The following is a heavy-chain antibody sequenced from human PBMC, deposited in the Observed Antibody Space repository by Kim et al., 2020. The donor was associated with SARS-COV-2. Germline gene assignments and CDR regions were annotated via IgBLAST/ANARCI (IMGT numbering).Heavy chain of an antibody. D-gene: IGHD4-4*01. CDR3: ARQTHGPRTYSNYLTPYNWFDP. J-gene: IGHJ5*02. V-gene: IGHV3-23*01. CDR2: ISGSGGST. Sequence: GGSLRLSCAASGFTFSSYAMSWVRQAPGKGLEWVSAISGSGGSTYYADSVKGRFTISRDNSKNTLYLQMNSLRAEDTAVYYCARQTHGPRTYSNYLTPYNWFDPWGQGTLVTVSS. CDR1: GFTFSSYA.